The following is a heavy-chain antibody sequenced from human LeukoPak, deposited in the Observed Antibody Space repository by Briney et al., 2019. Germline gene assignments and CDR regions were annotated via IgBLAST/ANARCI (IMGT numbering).Heavy chain of an antibody. CDR2: IYSGGST. V-gene: IGHV3-53*01. D-gene: IGHD6-13*01. CDR3: AKGGGSSWYYYYYYIAV. Sequence: GGSLRLSCAASGFTVSSNCMSWVRQAPGKGLEWVSVIYSGGSTYYADSVKGRFTISRDNSKNTLYLQMNSLRAEDTAVYYCAKGGGSSWYYYYYYIAVWGKGTTVTVSS. CDR1: GFTVSSNC. J-gene: IGHJ6*03.